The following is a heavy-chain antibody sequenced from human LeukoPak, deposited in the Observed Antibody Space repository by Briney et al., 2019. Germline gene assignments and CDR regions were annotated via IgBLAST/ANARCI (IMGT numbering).Heavy chain of an antibody. J-gene: IGHJ4*02. CDR1: GLTFNNAW. CDR2: IKSESVGGAI. V-gene: IGHV3-15*01. D-gene: IGHD3-22*01. Sequence: PGGSLRLSCVVSGLTFNNAWMTWVRQAPGKGLEWVGRIKSESVGGAIEYAAPVKGRFTISRDDSRNTVYLQMNSLKTEDTAFYYCTTTYHYDSTGYSSYYWGQGTLVTISS. CDR3: TTTYHYDSTGYSSYY.